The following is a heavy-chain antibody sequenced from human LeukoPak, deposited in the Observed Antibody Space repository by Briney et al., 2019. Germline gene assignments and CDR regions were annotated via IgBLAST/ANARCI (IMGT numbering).Heavy chain of an antibody. V-gene: IGHV3-23*01. CDR2: ISGGGSSI. D-gene: IGHD1-7*01. Sequence: GGSLRLSCAASKFMFSTYAMYWVRRAPGKGLEWVSAISGGGSSIHYADSVKGRFTISRDNSKNTLYLQMNSLRAEDTAVYYCAKPRLQLELRLLFDYWGQGTLVTVSS. CDR1: KFMFSTYA. CDR3: AKPRLQLELRLLFDY. J-gene: IGHJ4*02.